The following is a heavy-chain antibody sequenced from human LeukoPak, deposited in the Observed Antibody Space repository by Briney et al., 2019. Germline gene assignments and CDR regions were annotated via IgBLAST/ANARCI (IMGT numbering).Heavy chain of an antibody. J-gene: IGHJ6*03. CDR2: IYPGDSDT. V-gene: IGHV5-51*01. Sequence: GESLKISFKGSGSSFTSYWIGWVRPMPGKGLEWMGIIYPGDSDTRYSPSFQGQVTISADKSISTAYLQWSSLKASDTAMYYCARLTYDILTGAPGSMDVWGKGTTVTVSS. CDR1: GSSFTSYW. CDR3: ARLTYDILTGAPGSMDV. D-gene: IGHD3-9*01.